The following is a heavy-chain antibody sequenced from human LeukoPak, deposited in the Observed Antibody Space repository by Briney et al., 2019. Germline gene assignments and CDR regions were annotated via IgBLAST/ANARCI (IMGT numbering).Heavy chain of an antibody. V-gene: IGHV3-11*04. CDR3: ARDVGPGANIQRDY. CDR1: GFTLSGYY. J-gene: IGHJ4*02. D-gene: IGHD2-2*01. Sequence: GGSLRLSCAASGFTLSGYYMSWIRQAPGKGLEWVSYISSSGSTISYADSVKGRFTISRDNAKNSLWLQMNSLRAEDTAVYYCARDVGPGANIQRDYWGQGTLVTVSS. CDR2: ISSSGSTI.